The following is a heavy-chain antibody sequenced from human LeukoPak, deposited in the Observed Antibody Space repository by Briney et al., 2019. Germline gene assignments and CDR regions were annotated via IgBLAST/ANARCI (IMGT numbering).Heavy chain of an antibody. D-gene: IGHD3-22*01. Sequence: SETLSLTCTVSGYSISSGYYWGWIRQPPGKGLEWIGSIYHSGSTYYNPSLKSRVTISVDTSKNQFSLKLSSVTAADTAVYYCARTLSRSVTMIVVVYDYWGQGTLVTVSS. V-gene: IGHV4-38-2*02. CDR2: IYHSGST. CDR3: ARTLSRSVTMIVVVYDY. J-gene: IGHJ4*02. CDR1: GYSISSGYY.